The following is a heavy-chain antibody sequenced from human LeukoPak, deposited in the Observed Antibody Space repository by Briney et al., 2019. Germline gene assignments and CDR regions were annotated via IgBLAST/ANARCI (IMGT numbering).Heavy chain of an antibody. CDR3: ARTKRSIAARPHYYYYGMDV. D-gene: IGHD6-6*01. Sequence: GESLKISCKGSGYSFTSYWNGWVRPMPGKGMEGRGIIYPGDSDTRNSPSFQGQVTISADKSISTAYLQWSSLKASDTAMYYCARTKRSIAARPHYYYYGMDVWGQGTTVTVSS. J-gene: IGHJ6*02. V-gene: IGHV5-51*01. CDR1: GYSFTSYW. CDR2: IYPGDSDT.